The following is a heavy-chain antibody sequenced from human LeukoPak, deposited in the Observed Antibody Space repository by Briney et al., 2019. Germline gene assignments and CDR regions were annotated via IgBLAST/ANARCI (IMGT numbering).Heavy chain of an antibody. D-gene: IGHD5-24*01. CDR1: GGTFSSYA. V-gene: IGHV1-69*05. CDR3: ARGPTSRDGYKYFDY. CDR2: IIPIFGTA. Sequence: SVKVSCKASGGTFSSYAISWVRQAPGQGLEWMGGIIPIFGTANYAQKFQGRVTITTDEFTSTAYMELSSLRSEDTAVYYCARGPTSRDGYKYFDYWGQGTLVTVSS. J-gene: IGHJ4*02.